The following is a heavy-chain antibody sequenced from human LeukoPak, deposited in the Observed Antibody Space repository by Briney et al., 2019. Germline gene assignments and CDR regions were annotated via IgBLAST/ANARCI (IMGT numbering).Heavy chain of an antibody. CDR2: ISYDGSNK. V-gene: IGHV3-30-3*01. Sequence: GRSLRLSCAASGFTFSSYAMHWVRQAPGKGLEGVAVISYDGSNKYYADSVKGRFTISRDNSKNTLYLQMNSLRAEDTAVYYCAGSSTSCYLSCYYYGMDVWGQGTTVTVSS. J-gene: IGHJ6*02. D-gene: IGHD2-2*01. CDR3: AGSSTSCYLSCYYYGMDV. CDR1: GFTFSSYA.